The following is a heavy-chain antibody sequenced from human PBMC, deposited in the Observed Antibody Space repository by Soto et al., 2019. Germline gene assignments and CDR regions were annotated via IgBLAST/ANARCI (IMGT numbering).Heavy chain of an antibody. D-gene: IGHD3-10*01. Sequence: SETLSLTCTVSGCSISSYYWSWIRQPPGKGLEWIGYIYYSGSTNYNPSLKSRVTISVDTSKNQFSLKLSSMTAADTAVYYCARVWGGAFDIWGQGTMVTV. J-gene: IGHJ3*02. CDR2: IYYSGST. CDR1: GCSISSYY. V-gene: IGHV4-59*01. CDR3: ARVWGGAFDI.